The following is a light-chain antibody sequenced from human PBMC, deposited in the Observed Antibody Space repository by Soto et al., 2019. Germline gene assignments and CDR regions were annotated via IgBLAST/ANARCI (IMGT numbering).Light chain of an antibody. CDR2: EVS. J-gene: IGKJ5*01. CDR1: QGIRNW. CDR3: QQANSFPIT. V-gene: IGKV1D-12*01. Sequence: IQMTQSPASVSASLGDRVTITCRASQGIRNWIAWYQQRPGKAPKILTSEVSSLQGGVPSRFSGSGSGTEFTLTISSLQPEDFGTYYCQQANSFPITFGQGTRLEIK.